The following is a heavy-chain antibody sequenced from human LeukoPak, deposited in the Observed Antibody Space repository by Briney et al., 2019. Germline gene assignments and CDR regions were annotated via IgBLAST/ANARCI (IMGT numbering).Heavy chain of an antibody. D-gene: IGHD4-23*01. J-gene: IGHJ5*02. CDR3: ARDNSVEDTAWWFDP. CDR2: IIPIFGTA. CDR1: GGTFSSYA. V-gene: IGHV1-69*01. Sequence: SVKVSCKASGGTFSSYAISWVRQAPGQGLEWMGGIIPIFGTANYAQKFQGRVTITADESTSTDYMELSSLRSEDTAVYYCARDNSVEDTAWWFDPWGQGTLVTVSS.